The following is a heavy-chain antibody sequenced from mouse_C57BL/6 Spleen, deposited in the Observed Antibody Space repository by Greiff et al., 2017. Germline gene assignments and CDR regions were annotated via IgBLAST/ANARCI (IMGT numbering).Heavy chain of an antibody. CDR1: GYTFTSYW. D-gene: IGHD1-1*01. J-gene: IGHJ1*03. V-gene: IGHV1-74*01. CDR2: IHPSDSDT. Sequence: QVQLQQPGAELVKPGASVKVSCKASGYTFTSYWMHWVKQRPGQGLEWIGRIHPSDSDTNYNQKFKGKATLTVDKSSSTAYMQLSSLTSEDTAVYYCAISPWDTTVVATDWYFDVWGTGTTVTVSS. CDR3: AISPWDTTVVATDWYFDV.